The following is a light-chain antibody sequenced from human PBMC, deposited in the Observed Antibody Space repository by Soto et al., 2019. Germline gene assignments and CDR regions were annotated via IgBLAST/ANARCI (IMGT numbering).Light chain of an antibody. V-gene: IGKV3-15*01. J-gene: IGKJ5*01. CDR3: QKYNNWPPIT. CDR1: QSVSSN. Sequence: EIVMTQSPATLSVSPGERATLSCRASQSVSSNLAWYQQKPGQAPRLLIYGASTRATGIPARFSGSGSGTEFTLTISSLQSEECAVYYCQKYNNWPPITFGQGTRLEIK. CDR2: GAS.